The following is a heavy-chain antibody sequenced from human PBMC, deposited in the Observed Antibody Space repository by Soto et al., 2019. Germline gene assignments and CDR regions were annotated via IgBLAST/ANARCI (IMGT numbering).Heavy chain of an antibody. CDR2: IKANHAGGTT. CDR1: GFTFTRAY. J-gene: IGHJ4*02. Sequence: EVQLVESGGGLVEPGGSIRLSCVASSGFTFTRAYMTWVRQAPGKGLEWVGRIKANHAGGTTDYATSVKGRFTISXXXXXXXXXXXXXXXXXXXXXXXXXXXXXXXXXXXFYGAYWGQGVLVTVSS. V-gene: IGHV3-15*01. D-gene: IGHD3-10*01. CDR3: XXXXXXXXXXFYGAY.